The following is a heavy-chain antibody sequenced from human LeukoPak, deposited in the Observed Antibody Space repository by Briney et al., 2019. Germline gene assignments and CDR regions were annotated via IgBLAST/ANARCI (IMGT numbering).Heavy chain of an antibody. CDR2: ISYDGSNK. J-gene: IGHJ4*02. CDR1: GFPFSSYG. D-gene: IGHD3-10*01. CDR3: AKDRDL. Sequence: GSLRLSCAASGFPFSSYGMHWVRQAPGKGLEWVAVISYDGSNKYYADSVKGRFTISRDNSKNTLYLQMNSLRAEDTAVYYCAKDRDLWGQGTLVTVSS. V-gene: IGHV3-30*18.